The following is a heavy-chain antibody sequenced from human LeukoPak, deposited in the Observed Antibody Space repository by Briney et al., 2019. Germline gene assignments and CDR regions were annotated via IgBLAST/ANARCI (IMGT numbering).Heavy chain of an antibody. Sequence: SETLSLSCTVSRGSISSSSYYWGWIRQPPGKGLEWVGSTHQSGSPYYNPSLKSRVTISVDTFKNQFFLQLLSLPAADTAVSYCTRHIPAWKLPGLFYFWGQGTLVTVSS. V-gene: IGHV4-39*01. CDR1: RGSISSSSYY. CDR2: THQSGSP. CDR3: TRHIPAWKLPGLFYF. J-gene: IGHJ4*02. D-gene: IGHD1-7*01.